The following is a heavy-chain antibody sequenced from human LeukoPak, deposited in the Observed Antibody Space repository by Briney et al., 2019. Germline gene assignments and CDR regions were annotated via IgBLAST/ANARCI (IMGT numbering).Heavy chain of an antibody. J-gene: IGHJ4*02. V-gene: IGHV4-4*07. CDR2: IYYSGDT. CDR1: GGPISSYY. D-gene: IGHD6-13*01. Sequence: SETLSLTCTVSGGPISSYYWSWIRQPAGKGLEWIGRIYYSGDTNYNPSLKSRVTMSIDTSKKQFSLNLSSVTAADTAVYYCAAYQQQLAFDYWGQGTLVTVSS. CDR3: AAYQQQLAFDY.